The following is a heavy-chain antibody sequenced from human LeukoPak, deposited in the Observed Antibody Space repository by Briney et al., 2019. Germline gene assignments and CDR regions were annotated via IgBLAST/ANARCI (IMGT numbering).Heavy chain of an antibody. CDR2: INYIGNT. V-gene: IGHV4-59*01. J-gene: IGHJ3*02. CDR1: EGSISHYF. CDR3: ARDGYSSSWHKRGAFDI. D-gene: IGHD6-13*01. Sequence: PSETLSLTCTVSEGSISHYFWNWIRQPPGKGLEWIGNINYIGNTNYNPSLKSRVTISVDTSKNQFSLKLSSVTAADTALYYCARDGYSSSWHKRGAFDIWGQGTMVTVSS.